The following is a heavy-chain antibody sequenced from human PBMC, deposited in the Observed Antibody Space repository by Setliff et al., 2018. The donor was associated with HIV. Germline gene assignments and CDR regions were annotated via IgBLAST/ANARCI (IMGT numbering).Heavy chain of an antibody. CDR3: AKGLRWLQMYDSFDV. Sequence: LRLSCAGSGFTFSGYAMSWVRQAPGKGLEWVSAITANGGTSYYADSVQGRFTISRDNSENTLHLHMNSLRAEDTAVYYCAKGLRWLQMYDSFDVWGPGTMVTVSS. CDR2: ITANGGTS. V-gene: IGHV3-23*01. D-gene: IGHD5-12*01. J-gene: IGHJ3*01. CDR1: GFTFSGYA.